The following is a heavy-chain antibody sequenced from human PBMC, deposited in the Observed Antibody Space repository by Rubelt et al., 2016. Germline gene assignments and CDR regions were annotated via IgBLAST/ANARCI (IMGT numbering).Heavy chain of an antibody. CDR1: GYSFSTSD. J-gene: IGHJ4*02. V-gene: IGHV1-8*01. CDR3: ARGVI. Sequence: QVQLVQSGAEVKKPGASVKVSCKASGYSFSTSDINWVRQGTGQGLEWMGWMNHNTGNTGYAQKFQGRVTMTSNISISTAYLYLSSLRSEDTAVYYCARGVIWGQGTLVAVSS. D-gene: IGHD3-10*01. CDR2: MNHNTGNT.